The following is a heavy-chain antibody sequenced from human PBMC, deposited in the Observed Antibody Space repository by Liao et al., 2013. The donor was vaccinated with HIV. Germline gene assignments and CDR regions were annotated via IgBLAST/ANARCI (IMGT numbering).Heavy chain of an antibody. CDR1: GGSFSSYF. D-gene: IGHD3-22*01. CDR3: ARGESSAYYHLGRRSQFDF. Sequence: QVHLQQWGAGLLKPSETLSLTCAVYGGSFSSYFWSWIRQPPGKGLEWIGEVTHSGGTNHNPSLKSRLTISVDTSKNQVSLKLDSVTAADTGVYYCARGESSAYYHLGRRSQFDFWGQGTLVTVSS. J-gene: IGHJ4*02. CDR2: VTHSGGT. V-gene: IGHV4-34*01.